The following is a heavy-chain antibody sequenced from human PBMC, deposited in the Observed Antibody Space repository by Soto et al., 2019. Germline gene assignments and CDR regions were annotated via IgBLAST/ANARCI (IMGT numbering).Heavy chain of an antibody. CDR1: GFTFSSYS. CDR3: ARTAVVVAATPPWFDP. D-gene: IGHD2-15*01. V-gene: IGHV3-21*01. J-gene: IGHJ5*02. Sequence: EVQLVESGGGLVKPGGSLRLSCAASGFTFSSYSMNWVRQAPGKGLEWVSSISSSSSYIYYADSVKGRFTISRDNAKNSLYLQMNSLRAEDTAVYYCARTAVVVAATPPWFDPWGQGTLVTVSS. CDR2: ISSSSSYI.